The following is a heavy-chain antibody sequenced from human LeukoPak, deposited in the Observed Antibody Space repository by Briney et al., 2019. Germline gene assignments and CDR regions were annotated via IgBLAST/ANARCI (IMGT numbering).Heavy chain of an antibody. CDR1: GGSIISSNYY. CDR2: IYQSGSGSS. D-gene: IGHD3-3*01. Sequence: SGTLSLTCSVSGGSIISSNYYWGWIRQPPGKGLEWIGSIYQSGSGSSYYNPSLKSRVTISGDTSKNQFFLRLSSVTAADTAVYYCASTLRFLPYRRFDYWGQGTLVTVPS. V-gene: IGHV4-39*01. CDR3: ASTLRFLPYRRFDY. J-gene: IGHJ4*02.